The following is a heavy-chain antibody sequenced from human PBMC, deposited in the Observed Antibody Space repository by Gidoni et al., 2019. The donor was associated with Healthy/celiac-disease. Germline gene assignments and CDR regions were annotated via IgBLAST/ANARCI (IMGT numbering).Heavy chain of an antibody. V-gene: IGHV4-61*02. CDR1: GGSISSGSYY. CDR2: IYTSGST. CDR3: AREKALNPRFQDCSSTSCLQYYFDY. J-gene: IGHJ4*02. Sequence: QVQLQESGPGLVKPSQTLSLTCTVSGGSISSGSYYWTWLRPPAGKGLEWIGRIYTSGSTNYNPSLKSRVTISVDTSKNQFSLKLSSVTAADTAVYYCAREKALNPRFQDCSSTSCLQYYFDYWGQGTLVTVSS. D-gene: IGHD2-2*01.